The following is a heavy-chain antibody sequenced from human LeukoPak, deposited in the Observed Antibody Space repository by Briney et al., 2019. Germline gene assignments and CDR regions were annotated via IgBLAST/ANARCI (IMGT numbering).Heavy chain of an antibody. D-gene: IGHD4-17*01. J-gene: IGHJ4*02. CDR2: ISGSGGRT. Sequence: GGSLRLSCAASGFTFNRYVMSWVRQAQGKGLEWVSDISGSGGRTHSADSVKGRFTISRDNSKNTLYMQMNNLRAEDTAVYYCAKYGGGGSIGDYEVIDSWGQGTLVTVSS. CDR1: GFTFNRYV. V-gene: IGHV3-23*01. CDR3: AKYGGGGSIGDYEVIDS.